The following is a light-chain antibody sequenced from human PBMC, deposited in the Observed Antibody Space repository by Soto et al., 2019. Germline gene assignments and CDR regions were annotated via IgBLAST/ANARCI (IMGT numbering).Light chain of an antibody. CDR3: GAWDNNLSAGV. Sequence: QAVLTQPPSVSAAPGQKVTLSCSGSASNIGINSLSWYRQFPGSSPMLVIYDNHKRPSGISARFSASKSDTSATLVIIGLRTGDEADYYCGAWDNNLSAGVFGSGTKVTVL. CDR2: DNH. CDR1: ASNIGINS. V-gene: IGLV1-51*01. J-gene: IGLJ1*01.